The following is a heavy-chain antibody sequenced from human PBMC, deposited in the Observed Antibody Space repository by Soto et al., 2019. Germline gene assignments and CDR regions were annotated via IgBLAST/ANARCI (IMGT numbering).Heavy chain of an antibody. CDR1: GFTFSSYA. CDR3: AKSPQIVVPAASLTLAINYFDY. V-gene: IGHV3-23*01. D-gene: IGHD2-2*01. Sequence: GGSLRLSCAASGFTFSSYAMSWVRQAPGKGLEWVSAISGSGGSTYYADSVKGRFTISRDNSKNTLYLQMNSLRAEDTAVYYCAKSPQIVVPAASLTLAINYFDYWGQGTLVTVSS. CDR2: ISGSGGST. J-gene: IGHJ4*02.